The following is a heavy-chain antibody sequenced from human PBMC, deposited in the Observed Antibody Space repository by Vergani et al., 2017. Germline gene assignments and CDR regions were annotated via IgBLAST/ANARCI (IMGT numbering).Heavy chain of an antibody. CDR3: ARGGRQWLGRTYFDY. D-gene: IGHD6-19*01. J-gene: IGHJ4*02. Sequence: QVQLQQWGAGLLKPSETLSLTCAVYGGSFSGYYWSWFRQPPGKGLEWIGEINHSGSTNYNPYLKSRVTISVDTSKNQFSLKLSTVTAADTAVYYCARGGRQWLGRTYFDYWGQGTLVTVSS. CDR2: INHSGST. CDR1: GGSFSGYY. V-gene: IGHV4-34*01.